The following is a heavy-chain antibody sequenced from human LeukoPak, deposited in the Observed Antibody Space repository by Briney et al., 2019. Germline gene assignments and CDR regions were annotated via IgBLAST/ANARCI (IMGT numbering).Heavy chain of an antibody. CDR2: IIPIFGTA. Sequence: SVKVSCKASGGTFSSYAISWVRQAPGQGLEWMGGIIPIFGTANNAQKFQGRVTITTDESTSTAYMEQSSLRSEDTAVYYCARGDLGDYVWGSYHIPIDYWGQGTLVTVSS. V-gene: IGHV1-69*05. CDR3: ARGDLGDYVWGSYHIPIDY. CDR1: GGTFSSYA. D-gene: IGHD3-16*02. J-gene: IGHJ4*02.